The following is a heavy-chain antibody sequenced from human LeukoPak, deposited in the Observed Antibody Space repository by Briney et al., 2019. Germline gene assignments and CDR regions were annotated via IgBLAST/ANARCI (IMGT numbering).Heavy chain of an antibody. V-gene: IGHV5-10-1*01. D-gene: IGHD2-15*01. Sequence: GESLKISCKGSGYSFKTYWISWVRQMPGKGLEWMGRIDPSDSYTNYSPSFQGHVTISADKSISTAYLQWSRLKASDTAMYYCARVYCSGGRCLDAFDIWGQGTMVTVSS. J-gene: IGHJ3*02. CDR2: IDPSDSYT. CDR1: GYSFKTYW. CDR3: ARVYCSGGRCLDAFDI.